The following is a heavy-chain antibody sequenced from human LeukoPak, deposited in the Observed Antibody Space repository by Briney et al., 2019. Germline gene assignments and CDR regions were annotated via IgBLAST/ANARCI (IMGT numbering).Heavy chain of an antibody. Sequence: GGSLRLSCTASGFSFGSYAMGWVRQAPGKGLEWVSTVSADGVVWYSDSVRGRSTISRDNSKNTVSLQMKSLRADDTAVYFCARDRAYPRDQFDCWGQGTLVTVSP. CDR2: VSADGVV. V-gene: IGHV3-23*01. CDR1: GFSFGSYA. CDR3: ARDRAYPRDQFDC. D-gene: IGHD2-2*01. J-gene: IGHJ4*02.